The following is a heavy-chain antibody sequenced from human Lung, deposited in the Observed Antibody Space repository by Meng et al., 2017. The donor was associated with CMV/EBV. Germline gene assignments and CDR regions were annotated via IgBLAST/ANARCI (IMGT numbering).Heavy chain of an antibody. D-gene: IGHD3-10*01. CDR1: A. CDR2: VGYDERNE. V-gene: IGHV3-33*01. CDR3: VRDVSAFGEVVTYYFDF. J-gene: IGHJ4*02. Sequence: AFHWVRKAPGKGVEWESVVGYDERNELYAESMKDRFTISRDNPKNTLYLQMNNLRVEDTALYFCVRDVSAFGEVVTYYFDFWGPGTLVTVSS.